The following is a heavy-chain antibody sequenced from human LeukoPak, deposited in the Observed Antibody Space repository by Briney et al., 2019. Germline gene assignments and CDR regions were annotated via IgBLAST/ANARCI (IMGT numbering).Heavy chain of an antibody. CDR1: GGPISNYY. CDR3: ARLKQLDIDY. J-gene: IGHJ4*02. Sequence: SETLSLTCTVSGGPISNYYWSWIRQPAGKGLEWIGRIYTSGSTNYNPSLKSRVTISIDKSKNQFSLKLTSVTAADTAVYYCARLKQLDIDYWGQGTLVTVSS. CDR2: IYTSGST. V-gene: IGHV4-4*07. D-gene: IGHD6-6*01.